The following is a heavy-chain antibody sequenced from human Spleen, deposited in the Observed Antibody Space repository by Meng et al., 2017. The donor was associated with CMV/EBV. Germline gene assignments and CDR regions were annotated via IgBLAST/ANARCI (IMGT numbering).Heavy chain of an antibody. CDR1: GFSFTDYW. D-gene: IGHD3-10*01. Sequence: GESLKISCEGSGFSFTDYWIAWVRQRPGKGLEWMGSIYAGDSDTKYSPSFQGQVTISADKSISTAYLQWSSLKASDTAMYYCARSSGTYYKTIFDHWGQGALVTVSS. V-gene: IGHV5-51*01. J-gene: IGHJ1*01. CDR3: ARSSGTYYKTIFDH. CDR2: IYAGDSDT.